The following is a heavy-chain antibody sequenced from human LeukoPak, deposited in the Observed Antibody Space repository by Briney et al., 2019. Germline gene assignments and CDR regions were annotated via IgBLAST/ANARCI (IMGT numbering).Heavy chain of an antibody. Sequence: SETLSLTCAVYGGSFSGYYWSWIRQPPGKGLEWIGEINHSGSTNYNPSPKSRVTISADTSKNQFSLKLSSVTAADTAVYYCARGDQLLSRYYFDYWGQGTLVTVSS. CDR2: INHSGST. V-gene: IGHV4-34*01. CDR3: ARGDQLLSRYYFDY. D-gene: IGHD2-2*01. J-gene: IGHJ4*02. CDR1: GGSFSGYY.